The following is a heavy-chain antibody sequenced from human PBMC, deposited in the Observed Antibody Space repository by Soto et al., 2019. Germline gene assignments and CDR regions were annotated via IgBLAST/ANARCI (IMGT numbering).Heavy chain of an antibody. CDR2: ISSSGSTI. CDR1: GFTFSSYE. CDR3: AREKVDWNDGIGHQYGMDV. J-gene: IGHJ6*02. D-gene: IGHD1-1*01. V-gene: IGHV3-48*03. Sequence: EVQLVESGGGLVQPGGSLRLSCAASGFTFSSYEMNWVRQAPGKGLEWVSYISSSGSTIYYADSVKGRFTISRDNAKNSLYQQMNSLRAEDTAVYYCAREKVDWNDGIGHQYGMDVWGQGTTVTVSS.